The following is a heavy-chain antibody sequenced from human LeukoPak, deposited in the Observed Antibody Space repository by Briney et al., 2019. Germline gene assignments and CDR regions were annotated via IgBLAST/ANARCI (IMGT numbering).Heavy chain of an antibody. D-gene: IGHD5-18*01. Sequence: GGSLRLSCAASGFTFSSYTMNWVRQAPGKGLEWVSSISGTCTYIYYADSLKGRFTISRDNAKNSLYLQMNSLRAEDTAVYYCARDTARGPLVFMDVWGKGTTVTVSS. J-gene: IGHJ6*03. CDR1: GFTFSSYT. V-gene: IGHV3-21*01. CDR3: ARDTARGPLVFMDV. CDR2: ISGTCTYI.